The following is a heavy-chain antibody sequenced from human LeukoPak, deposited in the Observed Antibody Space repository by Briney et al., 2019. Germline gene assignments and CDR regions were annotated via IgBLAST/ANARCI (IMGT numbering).Heavy chain of an antibody. CDR3: ARAIGSWGYNNLDY. Sequence: PGGSLRLSCAASGFTFSSNGMHWVRQAPGKGLQWVAVIWFDGSNQYYADSVRGRFTISRDNSKNTLYLQMNGLRAEDTGLYYCARAIGSWGYNNLDYWGQGTVVTVSS. CDR2: IWFDGSNQ. CDR1: GFTFSSNG. J-gene: IGHJ4*02. D-gene: IGHD5-24*01. V-gene: IGHV3-33*01.